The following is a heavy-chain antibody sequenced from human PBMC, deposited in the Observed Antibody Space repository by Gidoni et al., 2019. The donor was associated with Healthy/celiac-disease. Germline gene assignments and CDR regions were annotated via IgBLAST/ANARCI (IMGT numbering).Heavy chain of an antibody. CDR2: ISGSGGST. J-gene: IGHJ3*02. CDR3: AKGPYCGGDCYLAAFDI. D-gene: IGHD2-21*02. Sequence: EVQLLESGGGLVQPGGSLSLSCSASGFTFSSYAMTWVRQAPGKGLEWVSAISGSGGSTYYADSVKGRFTISRDNSKNTLYLQMNSLRAEDTAVYYCAKGPYCGGDCYLAAFDIWGQGTMVTVSS. V-gene: IGHV3-23*01. CDR1: GFTFSSYA.